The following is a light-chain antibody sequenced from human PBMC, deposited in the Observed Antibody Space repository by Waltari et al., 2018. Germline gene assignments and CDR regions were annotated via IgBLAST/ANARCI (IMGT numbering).Light chain of an antibody. CDR3: QQYYSYPPLT. CDR1: QGISSY. CDR2: AAS. Sequence: AIRMTQSPSSLSASTGDRVTITCRASQGISSYLAWYQQKPGKAPKPLIYAASTLQSGVPSRVSGSGSGTDFTLTISCLQSEDFATYYCQQYYSYPPLTFGGGTKVEIK. J-gene: IGKJ4*01. V-gene: IGKV1-8*01.